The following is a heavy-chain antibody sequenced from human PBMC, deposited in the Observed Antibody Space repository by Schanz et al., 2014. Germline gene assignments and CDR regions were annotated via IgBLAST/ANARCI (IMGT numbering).Heavy chain of an antibody. CDR2: ISWNSGNI. J-gene: IGHJ4*02. CDR1: GFTFDDHA. CDR3: ARKTDSSGTGDY. V-gene: IGHV3-9*01. Sequence: EVQLVESGGGLVQPGRSLRLSCAASGFTFDDHAMHWVRQVPGKGLEWVSGISWNSGNIAYADSVKGRFTISRDNAKNSLYLQMNSLRPEDTAVYYCARKTDSSGTGDYWGQGTLVTVSS. D-gene: IGHD6-19*01.